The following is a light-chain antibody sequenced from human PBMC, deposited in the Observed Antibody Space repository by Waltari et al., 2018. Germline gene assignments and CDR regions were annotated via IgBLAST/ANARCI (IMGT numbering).Light chain of an antibody. CDR2: EVS. Sequence: QSALTQPATVSGSPGQSITISCSGTDSDVGAHDFVSWYQQHPGKAPHLIIYEVSNRRSGFSKRFSASKSRHTASLTISGLQAEDEAYYYCSSYTPSSAPGVFGTGTSVTVL. CDR1: DSDVGAHDF. CDR3: SSYTPSSAPGV. J-gene: IGLJ1*01. V-gene: IGLV2-14*01.